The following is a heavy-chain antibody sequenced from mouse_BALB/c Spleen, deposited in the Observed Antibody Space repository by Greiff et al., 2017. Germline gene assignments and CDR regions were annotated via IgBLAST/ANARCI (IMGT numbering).Heavy chain of an antibody. CDR3: ARGSTMVTTGFAY. Sequence: VQLVESGPGLVAPSQSLSITCTVSGFSLTSYGVHWVRQPPGKGLEWLGVIWAGGSTNYNSALMSRLSISKDNSKSQVFLKMNSLQTDDTAMYYCARGSTMVTTGFAYWGQGTLVTVSA. CDR1: GFSLTSYG. D-gene: IGHD2-2*01. J-gene: IGHJ3*01. V-gene: IGHV2-9*02. CDR2: IWAGGST.